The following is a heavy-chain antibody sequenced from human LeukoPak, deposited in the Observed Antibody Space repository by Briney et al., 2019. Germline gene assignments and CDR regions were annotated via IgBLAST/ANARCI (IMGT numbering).Heavy chain of an antibody. Sequence: GGSLRLSCAASGSTFSSYGMHWVRQAPGKGLEWVAFIRYDGSNKYYADSVKGRFTISRDNSKNTLYLQMNSLRAEDTAVYYCAKNVDSSSWCRHLGVDYWGQGTLVTVSS. CDR2: IRYDGSNK. CDR1: GSTFSSYG. J-gene: IGHJ4*02. CDR3: AKNVDSSSWCRHLGVDY. V-gene: IGHV3-30*02. D-gene: IGHD6-13*01.